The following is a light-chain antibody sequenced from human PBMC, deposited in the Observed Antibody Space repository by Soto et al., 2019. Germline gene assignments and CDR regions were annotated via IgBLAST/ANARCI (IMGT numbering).Light chain of an antibody. CDR3: SSYTTGRAYV. Sequence: QSALTQFASVSGSPGQSIAISCTGTSSDIGAYNYVSWYQQHPGKVPKLMIYEVSSRPSGVSNRFSGSKSGNTASLTISGLQAEDEADYYCSSYTTGRAYVFGTGTKVTVL. J-gene: IGLJ1*01. V-gene: IGLV2-14*01. CDR1: SSDIGAYNY. CDR2: EVS.